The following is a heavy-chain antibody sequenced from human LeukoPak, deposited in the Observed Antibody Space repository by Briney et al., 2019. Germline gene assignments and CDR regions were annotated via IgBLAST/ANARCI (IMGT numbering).Heavy chain of an antibody. D-gene: IGHD3-10*01. CDR1: GGSISSYY. CDR3: ARDFSGSGSYYVD. J-gene: IGHJ4*02. CDR2: IYYSGST. Sequence: PSETLSLTCTVSGGSISSYYWSWIRQPPGKGLEWIGYIYYSGSTNYNPSPKSRVTISVDTSKNQFSLKLSSVTAADTAVYYCARDFSGSGSYYVDWGQGTLVTVSS. V-gene: IGHV4-59*01.